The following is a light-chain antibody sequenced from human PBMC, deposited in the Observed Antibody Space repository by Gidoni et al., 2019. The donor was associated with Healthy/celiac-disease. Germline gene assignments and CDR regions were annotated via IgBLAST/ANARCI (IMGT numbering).Light chain of an antibody. Sequence: EIVLIQSPATLSLSPGERATLSCRANQSVSSYLAWYQQKPGQAPRLLIYDASNRATGIPDRFSGSGSGTDFTLTISSLEPEDFAVYYCQQRSNWRITFGQGTRLEIK. CDR3: QQRSNWRIT. J-gene: IGKJ5*01. CDR2: DAS. CDR1: QSVSSY. V-gene: IGKV3-11*01.